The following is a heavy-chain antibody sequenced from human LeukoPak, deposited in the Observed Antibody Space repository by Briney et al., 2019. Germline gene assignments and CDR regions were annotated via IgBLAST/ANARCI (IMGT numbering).Heavy chain of an antibody. J-gene: IGHJ4*02. Sequence: GGSLRLSCAASGFTFSSYAMSWVRQAPGKELEWVSAISGSGGSTYYADSVKGRFTISRDNSKNTLYLQMNSLRAEDTAVYYCAKDKSGFGDWDYWGQGTLVTVSS. D-gene: IGHD3-10*01. CDR2: ISGSGGST. CDR3: AKDKSGFGDWDY. V-gene: IGHV3-23*01. CDR1: GFTFSSYA.